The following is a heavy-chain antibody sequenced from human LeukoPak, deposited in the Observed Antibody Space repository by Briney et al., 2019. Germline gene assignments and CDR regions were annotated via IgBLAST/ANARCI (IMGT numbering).Heavy chain of an antibody. J-gene: IGHJ6*03. V-gene: IGHV4-39*01. Sequence: PSETLSLTCSVSGDSISSSAYYWGWIRQPPGKGLEWIGSIYYSGSTYYNPSLKSRVTISVDTSKNQFSLKLSSVTAADTAVYYCARHQLRFLEWLPRHMDVWGKGTTVTVSS. D-gene: IGHD3-3*01. CDR1: GDSISSSAYY. CDR3: ARHQLRFLEWLPRHMDV. CDR2: IYYSGST.